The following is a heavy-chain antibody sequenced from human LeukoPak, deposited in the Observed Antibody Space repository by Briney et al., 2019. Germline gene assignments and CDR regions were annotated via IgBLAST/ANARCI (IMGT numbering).Heavy chain of an antibody. CDR2: INSDGSST. V-gene: IGHV3-74*01. Sequence: GGSLSLSCAASGFTFSSYWMHWVRQAPGKGLVWVSRINSDGSSTSDADSVKGRFTLSRDNAKSTLYLQMNSLRAEDIAVYYCARGQYYGMDVWGQGTTVTVSS. CDR1: GFTFSSYW. J-gene: IGHJ6*02. CDR3: ARGQYYGMDV.